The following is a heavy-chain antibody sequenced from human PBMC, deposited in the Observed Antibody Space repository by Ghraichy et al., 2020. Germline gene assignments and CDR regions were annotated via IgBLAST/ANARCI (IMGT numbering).Heavy chain of an antibody. D-gene: IGHD2/OR15-2a*01. J-gene: IGHJ5*02. CDR1: GFTFSNAW. Sequence: GGSLRLSCAASGFTFSNAWMSWVRQAPGKGLEWLGRIRSKADGGTTDYAATVKGRFFFSRDDSKDTLYLQMNSLKTEDTAVYYCTTLGLSDTWGQGTLVIVSS. CDR2: IRSKADGGTT. V-gene: IGHV3-15*01. CDR3: TTLGLSDT.